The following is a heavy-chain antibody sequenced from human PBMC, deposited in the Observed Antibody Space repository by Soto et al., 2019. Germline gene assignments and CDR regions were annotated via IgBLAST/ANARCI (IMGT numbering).Heavy chain of an antibody. CDR1: GFTFSSYA. Sequence: QVQLVESGGGVVQPGRSLRLSCAASGFTFSSYAMHWVRQAPGKGLEWVAVISYDGSNKYYADSVKGRFTISRDNSKNTLYLHMNSLRAEDTAVYYCARDGYYGMDVWGQGTTVTVSS. V-gene: IGHV3-30-3*01. CDR2: ISYDGSNK. CDR3: ARDGYYGMDV. J-gene: IGHJ6*02.